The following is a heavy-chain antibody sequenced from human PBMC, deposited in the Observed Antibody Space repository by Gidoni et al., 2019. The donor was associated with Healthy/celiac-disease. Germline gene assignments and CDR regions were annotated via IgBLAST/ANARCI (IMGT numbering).Heavy chain of an antibody. CDR2: IYYSGST. D-gene: IGHD1-26*01. Sequence: QVQLQESGPGLVKPSETLSLTCPVSGGSLSSYFWSWIRQPPGKGLEWIGDIYYSGSTNYNPSLKSRVTISVDTSKNQFSLKLSSVTAADTAVYYCARVGSGSTGWFDPWGQGTLVTVSS. CDR1: GGSLSSYF. CDR3: ARVGSGSTGWFDP. V-gene: IGHV4-59*01. J-gene: IGHJ5*02.